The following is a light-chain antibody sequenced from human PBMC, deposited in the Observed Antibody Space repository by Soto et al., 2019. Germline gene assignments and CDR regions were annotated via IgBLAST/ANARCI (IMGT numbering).Light chain of an antibody. Sequence: QSALTQPASVSGSPGQSITISCTGTSSDVGSYKFVSWYQHHPGKAPKLMIYEGTKRPSGVSNRFSGSKSGNTASLTISGLQAEDEADYFCCSYAGSSTVVFGGGTKLTVL. J-gene: IGLJ2*01. CDR1: SSDVGSYKF. CDR2: EGT. V-gene: IGLV2-23*01. CDR3: CSYAGSSTVV.